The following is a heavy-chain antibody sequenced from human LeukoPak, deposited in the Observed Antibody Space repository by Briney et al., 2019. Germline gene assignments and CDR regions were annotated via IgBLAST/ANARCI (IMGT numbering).Heavy chain of an antibody. D-gene: IGHD4-17*01. CDR3: ARDLGAASYGDYEDYFDY. CDR2: IKQDGSEK. Sequence: GGSLRLSCGASGFTFSSYWMSWVRQVPGKGLEWVANIKQDGSEKYYVDSVKGRFTISRDNAKNSLYLQMNSLRAEDTAVYYCARDLGAASYGDYEDYFDYWGQGTLVTVSS. CDR1: GFTFSSYW. J-gene: IGHJ4*02. V-gene: IGHV3-7*01.